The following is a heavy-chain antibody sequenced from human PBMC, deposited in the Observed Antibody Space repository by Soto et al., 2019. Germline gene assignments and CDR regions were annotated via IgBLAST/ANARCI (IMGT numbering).Heavy chain of an antibody. V-gene: IGHV3-74*01. J-gene: IGHJ3*02. D-gene: IGHD4-17*01. CDR1: GFTFSSYW. CDR3: ARGANDYGDYVGSDAFDI. Sequence: GGSLRLSCAASGFTFSSYWMHWVRQAPGKGLVWVSRINSDGSSTSYADSVKGRFTISRDNAKNTLYLQMNSLRAEDTAVYYCARGANDYGDYVGSDAFDIWGQGTMVTVSS. CDR2: INSDGSST.